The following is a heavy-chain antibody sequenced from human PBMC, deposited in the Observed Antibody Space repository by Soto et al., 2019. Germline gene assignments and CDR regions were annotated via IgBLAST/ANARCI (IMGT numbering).Heavy chain of an antibody. CDR2: IRRSSSAI. CDR3: ASDLSSATKLDK. V-gene: IGHV3-48*02. Sequence: PGVSRRRSWAAGRITTSPYSINWGRQAPGKGLEWVAFIRRSSSAIYYAESVKGRLIISRDNAKNSLYLQMNSLRDEDTAVYYCASDLSSATKLDKGGQEALVTISS. J-gene: IGHJ4*02. D-gene: IGHD1-26*01. CDR1: RITTSPYS.